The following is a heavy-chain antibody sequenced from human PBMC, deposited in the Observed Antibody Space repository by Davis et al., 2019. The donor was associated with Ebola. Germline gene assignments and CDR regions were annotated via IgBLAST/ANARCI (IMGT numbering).Heavy chain of an antibody. J-gene: IGHJ6*04. D-gene: IGHD3-3*01. CDR1: GFTFSSYW. Sequence: PGGSLRLSCAASGFTFSSYWMHWVRQAPGKGLEWVAVISYDGSNKYYADSVKGRFTISRDNSKKTLYLQMNSLRAEDTAVYYCAKSGLSFGVVKYHYGMDVWGKGTTVTVSS. V-gene: IGHV3-30*18. CDR3: AKSGLSFGVVKYHYGMDV. CDR2: ISYDGSNK.